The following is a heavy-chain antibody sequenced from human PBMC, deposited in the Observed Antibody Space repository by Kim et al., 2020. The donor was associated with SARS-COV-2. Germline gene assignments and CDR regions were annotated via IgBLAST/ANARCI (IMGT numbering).Heavy chain of an antibody. CDR2: IWYDGSNK. CDR1: GFTFSSYG. CDR3: ARDRITIFWAHYGMDV. D-gene: IGHD3-9*01. Sequence: LSLTCAASGFTFSSYGMHWVRQAPGKGLEWVAVIWYDGSNKYYADSVKGRFTISRDNSKNTLYLQMNSLRAEDTAVYYCARDRITIFWAHYGMDVWGQGTTVTVSS. V-gene: IGHV3-33*01. J-gene: IGHJ6*02.